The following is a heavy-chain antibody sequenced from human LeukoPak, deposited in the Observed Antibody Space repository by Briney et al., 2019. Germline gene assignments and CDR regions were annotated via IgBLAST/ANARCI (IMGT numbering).Heavy chain of an antibody. CDR1: GYSISSGYY. J-gene: IGHJ3*02. CDR2: INHSGST. D-gene: IGHD2-15*01. Sequence: PSETLSLTCTVSGYSISSGYYWGWIRQPPGKGLEWIGEINHSGSTNYNPSLKSRVTISVDTSKNQFSLKLSSVTAADTAVYYCAKGVRYCSGGSCYWRRGDAFDIWGQGTMVTVSS. V-gene: IGHV4-38-2*02. CDR3: AKGVRYCSGGSCYWRRGDAFDI.